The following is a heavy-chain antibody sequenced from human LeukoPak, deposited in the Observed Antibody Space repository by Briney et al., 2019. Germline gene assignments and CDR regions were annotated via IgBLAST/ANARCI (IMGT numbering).Heavy chain of an antibody. CDR3: AKDRSGYPNWFDP. D-gene: IGHD3-3*01. CDR1: GFTFRNHG. V-gene: IGHV3-33*06. Sequence: GRSLRLSCVASGFTFRNHGMHWVRQAPGKGLEWVAIIWSGGINRYYGDSVKGRFTISRDNSKNTLYLQMNSLRAEDTAVYYCAKDRSGYPNWFDPWGQGTLVTVSS. J-gene: IGHJ5*02. CDR2: IWSGGINR.